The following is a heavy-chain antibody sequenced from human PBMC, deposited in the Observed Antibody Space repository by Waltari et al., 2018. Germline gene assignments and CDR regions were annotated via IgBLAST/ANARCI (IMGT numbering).Heavy chain of an antibody. CDR2: IYSDGRT. Sequence: EVLLVESGGGLVQPGGSLRLPCAASGFTFCRNYMSWVRQAPGKGLEWVSLIYSDGRTYYADSVKGRFTISRDNYKNTVYLQMSRLRVEDTAVYYCAKDAGPVAAEGDYWGQGTLVTVSS. CDR3: AKDAGPVAAEGDY. CDR1: GFTFCRNY. V-gene: IGHV3-66*01. D-gene: IGHD6-19*01. J-gene: IGHJ4*02.